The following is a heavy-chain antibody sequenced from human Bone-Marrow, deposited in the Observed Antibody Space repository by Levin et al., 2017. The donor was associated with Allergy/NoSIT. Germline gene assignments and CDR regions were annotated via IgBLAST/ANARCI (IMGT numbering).Heavy chain of an antibody. CDR1: GFSFSGYW. J-gene: IGHJ6*02. V-gene: IGHV3-7*01. Sequence: PGGSLRLSCAASGFSFSGYWMTWVRQTPGKGLEWVANIKPDGSEKNYVDSVKGRFTISRDNANNSLFLQMDNLKAEDTAVYYCARFDVWGQGTTVAVSS. CDR3: ARFDV. CDR2: IKPDGSEK.